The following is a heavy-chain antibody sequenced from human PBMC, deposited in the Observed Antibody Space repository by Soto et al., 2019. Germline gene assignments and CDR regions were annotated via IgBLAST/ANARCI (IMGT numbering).Heavy chain of an antibody. V-gene: IGHV3-53*01. CDR3: ARGFPSMTYYGEYYFDY. J-gene: IGHJ4*02. D-gene: IGHD3-10*01. Sequence: GGSLRLSCEAFGFTVSTNYVSWVRQTPGKGLEWVSVFYSGGSTFYADSVKGRFTISRDNSRNTLYLQMRSLRAEDTAVYYCARGFPSMTYYGEYYFDYWGQGTLVTVSS. CDR1: GFTVSTNY. CDR2: FYSGGST.